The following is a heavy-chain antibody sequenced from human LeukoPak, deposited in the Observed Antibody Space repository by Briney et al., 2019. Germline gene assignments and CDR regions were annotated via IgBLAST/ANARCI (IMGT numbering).Heavy chain of an antibody. CDR3: ARFKGIYYDSSGYSPYFDY. CDR1: GFTVSSDY. CDR2: IYSGSST. D-gene: IGHD3-22*01. J-gene: IGHJ4*02. Sequence: GGSLRLSCAASGFTVSSDYMSWVRQAPGKGLEWVSVIYSGSSTYYADSVKGRFTISRDNSKNTLYLQMNSLRAEDTAVYYCARFKGIYYDSSGYSPYFDYWGQGTLVTVSS. V-gene: IGHV3-53*01.